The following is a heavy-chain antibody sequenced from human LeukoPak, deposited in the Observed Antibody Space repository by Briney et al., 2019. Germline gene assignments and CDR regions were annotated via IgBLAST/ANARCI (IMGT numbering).Heavy chain of an antibody. CDR2: INWNSGSI. D-gene: IGHD3-10*01. CDR3: AVYGSGAFDI. Sequence: GGSLRLSCAASGFTFDDYAMHWVRQAPGKGLEWVSGINWNSGSIGYADSVKGRFIISRDNAKNSLYLQMNSLRAEDTAVYYCAVYGSGAFDIWGQGTMVTVS. J-gene: IGHJ3*02. CDR1: GFTFDDYA. V-gene: IGHV3-9*01.